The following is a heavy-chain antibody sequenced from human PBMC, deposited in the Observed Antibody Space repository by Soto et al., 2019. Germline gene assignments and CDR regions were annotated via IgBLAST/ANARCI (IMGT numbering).Heavy chain of an antibody. CDR2: IYYSGST. Sequence: SETLSLTCSVSGGSISSGGYYWSWIRQHPGKGLEWIGYIYYSGSTYYNPSLKSRVTISVDTSKNQFSLKLSSVTAADTAVYYCARAFPVTTVTENWFDPWGQGTLVTVSS. J-gene: IGHJ5*02. V-gene: IGHV4-31*03. CDR3: ARAFPVTTVTENWFDP. D-gene: IGHD4-4*01. CDR1: GGSISSGGYY.